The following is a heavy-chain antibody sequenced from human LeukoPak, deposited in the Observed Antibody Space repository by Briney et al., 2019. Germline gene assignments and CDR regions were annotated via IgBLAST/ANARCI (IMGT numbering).Heavy chain of an antibody. Sequence: SVKVSCKASGGSFNAYAISWVRQAPGQGLEWMGGIIPIFGTSNYARKLQGRVTISTDESTSTAYMEVSSLRSEDTAIYYCARGLDASMETAYDYWGQGTLVTVSS. V-gene: IGHV1-69*05. CDR3: ARGLDASMETAYDY. CDR1: GGSFNAYA. D-gene: IGHD5-18*01. J-gene: IGHJ4*02. CDR2: IIPIFGTS.